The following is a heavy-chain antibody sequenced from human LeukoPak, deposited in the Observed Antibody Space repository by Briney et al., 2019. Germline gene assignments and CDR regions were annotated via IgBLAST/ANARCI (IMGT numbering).Heavy chain of an antibody. Sequence: GGSLRLSCAASGFTFSSYSMNWVRQAPGKGLEWVSSISSSSSYIYYADSVKGRFTISRDNAKNSLYLQMNSLRAEDTAVYYCARDPMTLVTSRSAVDGNPPEYWGLRTLVTVSS. CDR1: GFTFSSYS. D-gene: IGHD4-17*01. CDR2: ISSSSSYI. V-gene: IGHV3-21*01. J-gene: IGHJ4*02. CDR3: ARDPMTLVTSRSAVDGNPPEY.